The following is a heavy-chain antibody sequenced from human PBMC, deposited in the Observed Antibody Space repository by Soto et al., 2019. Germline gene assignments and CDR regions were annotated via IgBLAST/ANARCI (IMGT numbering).Heavy chain of an antibody. CDR1: GFTFSSYS. D-gene: IGHD6-19*01. J-gene: IGHJ6*02. Sequence: EVQLVESGRGLVKPGGSLRLSCAASGFTFSSYSMNWVRQAPGKGLEWVSSISSSSSYIYYADSVKGRFTISRDNAKNSLYLQMNSLRAEDTAVYYCARDFKREWLADYYYYGMDVWGQGTTVTVSS. V-gene: IGHV3-21*01. CDR2: ISSSSSYI. CDR3: ARDFKREWLADYYYYGMDV.